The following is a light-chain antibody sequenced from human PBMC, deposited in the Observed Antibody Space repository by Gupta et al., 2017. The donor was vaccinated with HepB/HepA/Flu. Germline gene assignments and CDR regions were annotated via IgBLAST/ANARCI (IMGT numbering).Light chain of an antibody. Sequence: QSALTQPPPAPGPPGRSDTISCTGTSSGVAGYHYVSWFQPHPGKPPKLMIYEVNKRPSGGPDRFSGAKSGNTASLTVSGLHADDEGDYYYSRYAGSTNIFGNGTKVTVL. CDR2: EVN. CDR1: SSGVAGYHY. J-gene: IGLJ1*01. V-gene: IGLV2-8*01. CDR3: SRYAGSTNI.